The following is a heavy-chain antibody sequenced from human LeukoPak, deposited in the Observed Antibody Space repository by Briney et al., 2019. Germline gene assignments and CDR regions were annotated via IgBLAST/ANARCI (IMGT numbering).Heavy chain of an antibody. CDR1: GFTFSSYG. D-gene: IGHD3-10*01. CDR2: ISYDGSNK. CDR3: ALTVYGSGSYWDY. V-gene: IGHV3-30*03. Sequence: GGSLRLSCAASGFTFSSYGMHWVRQAPGKGLEWVAVISYDGSNKYYADSVKGRFTISRDNSKNTLYLQMNSLRADDTAVYYCALTVYGSGSYWDYWGQGTLVTVSS. J-gene: IGHJ4*02.